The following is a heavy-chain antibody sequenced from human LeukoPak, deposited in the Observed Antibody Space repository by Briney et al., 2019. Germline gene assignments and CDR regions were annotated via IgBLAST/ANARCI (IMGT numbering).Heavy chain of an antibody. CDR1: GYTFTSYA. D-gene: IGHD6-13*01. CDR3: ARDGTFGSSCPDY. J-gene: IGHJ4*02. Sequence: RASVKVSCKASGYTFTSYAMHWVRQAPGQRLEWMGWINAGNGNTKYSQKFQGRVTITRDTSASTAYMELSSLRSEDTAVYYCARDGTFGSSCPDYWGQGTLVTVSS. V-gene: IGHV1-3*01. CDR2: INAGNGNT.